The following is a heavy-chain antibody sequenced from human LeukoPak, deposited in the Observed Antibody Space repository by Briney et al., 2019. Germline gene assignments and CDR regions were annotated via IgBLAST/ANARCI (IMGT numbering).Heavy chain of an antibody. J-gene: IGHJ4*02. Sequence: ASVKVSCKASGYTFTSYGISWVRQAPGQGLEWMGWISAYNGNTNYAQKLQGRVTMTTDTSTSTAYMELRSLRSDDTAVYYCARAPLGYCSSTSCYATLDYWGQGTLVTVSS. CDR2: ISAYNGNT. CDR1: GYTFTSYG. D-gene: IGHD2-2*01. V-gene: IGHV1-18*01. CDR3: ARAPLGYCSSTSCYATLDY.